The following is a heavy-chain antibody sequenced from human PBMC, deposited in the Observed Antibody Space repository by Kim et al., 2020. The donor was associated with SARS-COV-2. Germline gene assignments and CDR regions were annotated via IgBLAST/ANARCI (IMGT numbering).Heavy chain of an antibody. D-gene: IGHD3-10*01. J-gene: IGHJ1*01. CDR3: ARAVGSGSYYSPRYFQH. Sequence: PKSRVTISVDTSKNQFSLKLSSVTAADTAVYYCARAVGSGSYYSPRYFQHWGQGTLVTVSS. V-gene: IGHV4-34*01.